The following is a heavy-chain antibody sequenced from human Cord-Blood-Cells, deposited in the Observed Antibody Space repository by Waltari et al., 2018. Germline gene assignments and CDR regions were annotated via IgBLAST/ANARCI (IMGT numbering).Heavy chain of an antibody. CDR3: AGAENYWYFDL. CDR1: GFTFSSYG. CDR2: ISYDGSNK. Sequence: QVKLVESGGGVVQPGRSLRLSCAASGFTFSSYGMHWVRQAPGKGLEWVAVISYDGSNKYYADSVKGRFTISRDNSKNTLYLQMNSLRAEDTAVYYCAGAENYWYFDLWGRGTLVTVSS. V-gene: IGHV3-30*03. J-gene: IGHJ2*01.